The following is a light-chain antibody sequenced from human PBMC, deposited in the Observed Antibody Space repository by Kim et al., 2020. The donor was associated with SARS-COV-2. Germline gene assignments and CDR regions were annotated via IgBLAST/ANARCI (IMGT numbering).Light chain of an antibody. CDR2: SNR. V-gene: IGLV1-44*01. CDR3: AAWDDSLTWV. CDR1: NSSIECNY. Sequence: RGQSGTSACSGSNSSIECNYVNWNRHLPATAPKRLIYSNRQRPSGVPDRFSGSKSGTSASLAISELQSEDEADYYCAAWDDSLTWVCGGGTQLTVL. J-gene: IGLJ3*02.